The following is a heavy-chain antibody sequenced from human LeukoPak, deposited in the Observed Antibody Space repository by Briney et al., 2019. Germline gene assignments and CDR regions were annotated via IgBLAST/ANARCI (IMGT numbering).Heavy chain of an antibody. J-gene: IGHJ4*02. CDR3: ATVGEGATIGY. V-gene: IGHV1-69*05. D-gene: IGHD1-26*01. CDR1: GGTFSSYA. Sequence: SVKVSCKASGGTFSSYAISRVRQAPGQGLEWMGGIIPIFGTANYAQKLQGRVTMTTDTSTSTAYMELRSLRSDDTAVYYCATVGEGATIGYWGQGTLVTVSS. CDR2: IIPIFGTA.